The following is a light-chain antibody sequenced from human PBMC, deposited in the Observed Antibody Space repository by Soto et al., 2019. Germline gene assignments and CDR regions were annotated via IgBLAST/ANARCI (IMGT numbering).Light chain of an antibody. CDR1: QSVNSR. V-gene: IGKV3-15*01. CDR3: QQYNDWPLRM. CDR2: GAS. J-gene: IGKJ1*01. Sequence: ETVMTQSPATLSVSPGDRATLSCRASQSVNSRIAWYQQKPGQAPRLLIYGASTRATGIPARFSGSGSGTEFTLTIASLQSEDFAVYYCQQYNDWPLRMFGQGTKVEIK.